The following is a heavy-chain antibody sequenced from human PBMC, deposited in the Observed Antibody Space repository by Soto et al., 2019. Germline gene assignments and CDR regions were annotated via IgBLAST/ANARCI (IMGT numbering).Heavy chain of an antibody. V-gene: IGHV4-38-2*01. CDR3: ATVVIPGTRHPDFDS. D-gene: IGHD4-4*01. CDR1: GYSIRSGYF. J-gene: IGHJ5*01. CDR2: MYLSGIT. Sequence: SETLSLTCAVSGYSIRSGYFWGWIRQPPGKGLEWIGSMYLSGITYYNLSLKSRFTISVDTSKNQLSLNLTPVTATDTAVYYCATVVIPGTRHPDFDSRGQGVSVTVSS.